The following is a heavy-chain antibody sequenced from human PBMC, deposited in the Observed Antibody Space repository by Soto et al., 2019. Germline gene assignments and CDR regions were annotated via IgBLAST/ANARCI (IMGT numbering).Heavy chain of an antibody. CDR1: GFTISSYS. Sequence: EVQLVESGGGLVQPGGSLRLSCAASGFTISSYSMNWVRQAPGKGLEWVSYISSSSRTIYYADSVKGRFTISRDISKNSLYLQMNSLRDEDTAVYSCATGSAYCGGACYPFDYWGQGTLVTVSS. J-gene: IGHJ4*02. V-gene: IGHV3-48*02. CDR3: ATGSAYCGGACYPFDY. D-gene: IGHD2-21*02. CDR2: ISSSSRTI.